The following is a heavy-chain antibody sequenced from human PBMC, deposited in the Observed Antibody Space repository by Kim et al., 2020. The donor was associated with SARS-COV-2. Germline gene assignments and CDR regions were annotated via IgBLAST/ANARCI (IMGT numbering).Heavy chain of an antibody. CDR2: INHSGST. Sequence: SETLSLTCAVYGGSFSGYYWSWIRQPPGKGLEWIGVINHSGSTNYNPSLKSRVTISVDTSKNQFSLKLSSVTAADTAVYYCARRIPYYYDSRGAFDIWGQGTMVTVSS. CDR1: GGSFSGYY. D-gene: IGHD3-22*01. CDR3: ARRIPYYYDSRGAFDI. J-gene: IGHJ3*02. V-gene: IGHV4-34*01.